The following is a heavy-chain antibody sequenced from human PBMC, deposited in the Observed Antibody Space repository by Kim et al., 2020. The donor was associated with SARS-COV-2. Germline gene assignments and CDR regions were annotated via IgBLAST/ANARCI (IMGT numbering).Heavy chain of an antibody. CDR3: ARDPENYHSGWGLHP. V-gene: IGHV3-74*01. CDR2: INTDGRRT. Sequence: GGSLRLSCAASGFSFGDHWMHWVRQNKGLVWLARINTDGRRTDYEGSVEGRFTISRDNAKNTVFLQMNNLRVEDTAVYFCARDPENYHSGWGLHPWGQGTLVTVSS. D-gene: IGHD6-25*01. CDR1: GFSFGDHW. J-gene: IGHJ5*02.